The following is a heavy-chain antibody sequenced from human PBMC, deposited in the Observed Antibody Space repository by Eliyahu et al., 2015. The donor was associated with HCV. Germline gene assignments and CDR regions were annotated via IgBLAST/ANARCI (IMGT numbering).Heavy chain of an antibody. CDR2: INHSGST. Sequence: QVQLQQWGAGLLKPSETLSLTCAVYGGSFSGYYWSWIRQPPGKGLEWIGEINHSGSTNYNPSLKSRVTISVDTSKNQFSLKLSSVTAADTAVYYCARGLSIAVAGKVYYYYGMDVWGKGTTVTVSS. CDR1: GGSFSGYY. V-gene: IGHV4-34*01. D-gene: IGHD6-19*01. J-gene: IGHJ6*04. CDR3: ARGLSIAVAGKVYYYYGMDV.